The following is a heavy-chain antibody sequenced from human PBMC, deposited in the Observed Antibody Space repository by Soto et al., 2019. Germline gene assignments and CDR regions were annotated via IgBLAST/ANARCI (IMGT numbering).Heavy chain of an antibody. CDR3: VPWVSANFDY. J-gene: IGHJ4*02. Sequence: GGSLRLSCAASGLTLSRHAMTWARQAPGKGLEWVATLNPSGSNTHYADSVKGRFTISRDNSRNTVNLQMNNLRAEDTALYYCVPWVSANFDYWGQGTLVTVSS. CDR1: GLTLSRHA. CDR2: LNPSGSNT. V-gene: IGHV3-23*01. D-gene: IGHD2-8*01.